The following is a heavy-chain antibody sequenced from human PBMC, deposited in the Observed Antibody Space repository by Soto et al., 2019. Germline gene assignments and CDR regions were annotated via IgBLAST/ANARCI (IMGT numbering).Heavy chain of an antibody. D-gene: IGHD6-13*01. CDR1: GFTFSSYS. CDR3: XRDRIQGAAAGTHWFDP. Sequence: GGSLRLSCAASGFTFSSYSMNWVRQAPGKGLEWVSSISSSSSYIYYADSVKGRFTISRDDAKISLYLQMNSLRAEDTAVYYCXRDRIQGAAAGTHWFDPWGQGTLVTVSS. J-gene: IGHJ5*02. CDR2: ISSSSSYI. V-gene: IGHV3-21*01.